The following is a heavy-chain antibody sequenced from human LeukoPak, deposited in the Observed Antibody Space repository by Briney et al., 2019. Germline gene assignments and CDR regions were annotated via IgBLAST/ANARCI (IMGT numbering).Heavy chain of an antibody. CDR3: ARDRSSSSWYVPFDY. CDR1: GGSISSSSYY. V-gene: IGHV4-39*07. D-gene: IGHD6-13*01. CDR2: IYYSGST. J-gene: IGHJ4*02. Sequence: SETLSLTCTVSGGSISSSSYYWGWIRQPPGKGLECIGSIYYSGSTYYNPSLKSRVTISVDTSKNQFSLKLSSVTAADTAVYYCARDRSSSSWYVPFDYWGQGTLVTVSS.